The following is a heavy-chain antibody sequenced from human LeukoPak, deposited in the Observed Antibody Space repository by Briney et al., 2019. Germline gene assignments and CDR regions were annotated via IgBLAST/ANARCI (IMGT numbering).Heavy chain of an antibody. Sequence: SETLSLTCTVSGGSISSGGYCWSWIRQHPGKGLEWIGYIYYSGSTYYNPSLKSRVTISVDTSKNQFSLKLSSVTAADTAVYYCARGVVAATLHIQHWGQGTLVTVSS. CDR1: GGSISSGGYC. CDR3: ARGVVAATLHIQH. D-gene: IGHD2-15*01. CDR2: IYYSGST. J-gene: IGHJ1*01. V-gene: IGHV4-31*03.